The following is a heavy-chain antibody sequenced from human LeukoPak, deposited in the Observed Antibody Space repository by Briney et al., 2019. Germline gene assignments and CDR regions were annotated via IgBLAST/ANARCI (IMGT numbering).Heavy chain of an antibody. J-gene: IGHJ4*02. CDR1: GGTFSSYT. D-gene: IGHD6-19*01. V-gene: IGHV1-69*10. Sequence: ASVKVSCKASGGTFSSYTISWVRQAPGQGLEWMGGIIPILGIANYAQKFQGRVTITADKSTSTAYMELSSLRSEDTAVYYCARDRDSSGWYYFDYWGQGTLVTVSP. CDR2: IIPILGIA. CDR3: ARDRDSSGWYYFDY.